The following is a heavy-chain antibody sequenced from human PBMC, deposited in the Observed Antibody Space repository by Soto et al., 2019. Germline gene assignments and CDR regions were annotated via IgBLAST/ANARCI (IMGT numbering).Heavy chain of an antibody. Sequence: HVQLVQSGAEVKRPGASVKVSCKGSGFPFPSFFLHWVRQAPGQRLEWMGVINPRRGSANYAQKFQGRLTLTRHTSSMTVYMDLSSLKSEATALYYCVRAPNFFDILGQGTLVTVSS. CDR1: GFPFPSFF. CDR2: INPRRGSA. V-gene: IGHV1-46*01. J-gene: IGHJ4*02. CDR3: VRAPNFFDI.